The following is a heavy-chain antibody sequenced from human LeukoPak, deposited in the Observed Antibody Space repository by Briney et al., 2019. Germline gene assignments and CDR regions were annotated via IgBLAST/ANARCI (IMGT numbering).Heavy chain of an antibody. J-gene: IGHJ5*02. Sequence: GALVKVSCKVSGYTLTELSMHWVRQAPGKGLEWMGGFDPEDGETIYAQKFQGRVTMTEDTSTDTAYMELSSLRSEDTAVYYCATDLGTMVRGPAWGQGTLVTVSS. CDR3: ATDLGTMVRGPA. CDR1: GYTLTELS. D-gene: IGHD3-10*01. CDR2: FDPEDGET. V-gene: IGHV1-24*01.